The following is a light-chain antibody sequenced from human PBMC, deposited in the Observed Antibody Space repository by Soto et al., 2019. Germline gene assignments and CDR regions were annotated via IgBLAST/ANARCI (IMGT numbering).Light chain of an antibody. V-gene: IGLV2-8*01. CDR1: SSDVGYYNY. CDR3: SSVAGGQFV. J-gene: IGLJ1*01. CDR2: EVS. Sequence: QSVLTQPPFASGSPGQSVTISCTGTSSDVGYYNYVSWYQQHPGRAPKLMIYEVSERPSGVPARFSASKSGNTAYLTVSGLQAEDEADYYCSSVAGGQFVFGTGTKLTVL.